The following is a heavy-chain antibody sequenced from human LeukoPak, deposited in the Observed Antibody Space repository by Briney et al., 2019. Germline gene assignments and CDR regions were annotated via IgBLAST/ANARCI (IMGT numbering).Heavy chain of an antibody. CDR3: AKGAILRFLEWLSLRSYYFDY. CDR2: ISGSGGST. CDR1: GFTFRTYA. J-gene: IGHJ4*02. D-gene: IGHD3-3*01. Sequence: PGGSLRLSCAASGFTFRTYAMSWVRQAPGKGLEWVSAISGSGGSTYYADSVKGRFTISRDNSKNTLYLQMNSLRAEDTAVYYCAKGAILRFLEWLSLRSYYFDYWGQGTLVTVSS. V-gene: IGHV3-23*01.